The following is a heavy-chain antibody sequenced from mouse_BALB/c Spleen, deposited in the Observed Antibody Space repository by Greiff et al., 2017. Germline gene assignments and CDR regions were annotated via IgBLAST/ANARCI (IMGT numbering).Heavy chain of an antibody. CDR1: GFTFSDYY. CDR2: ISDGGSYT. D-gene: IGHD2-2*01. J-gene: IGHJ4*01. Sequence: EVKVVESGGGLVKPGGSLKLSCAASGFTFSDYYMYWVRQTPEKRLEWVATISDGGSYTYYPDSVKGRFTISRDNAKNNLYLQMTSLRSEDTAMYYCAREGLRRSMDYWGQGTSVTVSS. CDR3: AREGLRRSMDY. V-gene: IGHV5-4*02.